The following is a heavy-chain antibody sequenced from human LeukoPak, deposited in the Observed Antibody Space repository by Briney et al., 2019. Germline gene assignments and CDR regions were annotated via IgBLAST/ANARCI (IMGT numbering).Heavy chain of an antibody. CDR2: IYYSGST. CDR1: GGSFSGYY. D-gene: IGHD1-1*01. Sequence: PSETLSLTCAVYGGSFSGYYWSWIRQPPGKGLEWIGYIYYSGSTNYNPSLKSRVTISVDTSKNQFSLKLSSVTAADTAVYYCARLLAGTTRWVDAFDIWGQGTMVTVSS. V-gene: IGHV4-59*08. J-gene: IGHJ3*02. CDR3: ARLLAGTTRWVDAFDI.